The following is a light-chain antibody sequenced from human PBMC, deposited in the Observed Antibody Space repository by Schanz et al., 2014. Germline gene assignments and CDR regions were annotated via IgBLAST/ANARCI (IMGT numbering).Light chain of an antibody. Sequence: EIVMTQSPATLSVSPGESATLSCRASQSVSTNLAWYQQKPGQAPRLLIYGASTRATGIPDRFSGSGPGTDCPLPSASLQPEDFAVYSCQQYGDSPPTFGPGTKVEI. CDR2: GAS. CDR1: QSVSTN. V-gene: IGKV3-15*01. J-gene: IGKJ4*01. CDR3: QQYGDSPPT.